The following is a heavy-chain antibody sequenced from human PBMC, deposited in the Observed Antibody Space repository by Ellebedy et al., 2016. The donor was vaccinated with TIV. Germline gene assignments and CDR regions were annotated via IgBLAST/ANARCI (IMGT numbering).Heavy chain of an antibody. CDR3: ARDNYYDPLDV. D-gene: IGHD3-22*01. V-gene: IGHV3-49*03. J-gene: IGHJ3*01. Sequence: PGGSLRLSCTTSGFTFGDYALSWFRQAPGQGLEWVAFIRSKAFGETTEYAAAVKGRFTISRDDSKSFAYLQMNSLKTEDTAVYYCARDNYYDPLDVWGQGTMVTVSS. CDR2: IRSKAFGETT. CDR1: GFTFGDYA.